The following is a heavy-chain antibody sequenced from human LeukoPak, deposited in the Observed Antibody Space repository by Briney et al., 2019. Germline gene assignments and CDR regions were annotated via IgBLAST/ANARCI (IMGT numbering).Heavy chain of an antibody. CDR2: ISHIGST. V-gene: IGHV4-59*11. D-gene: IGHD2-8*01. CDR1: GASISGHY. J-gene: IGHJ3*02. CDR3: ARDRISVNALDM. Sequence: SETLSLTCTVSGASISGHYLTWIRQPPGKGLEWIGYISHIGSTNYNPSLKSRVTISVDTSKNQFSLKLTSVTAADTAVYYCARDRISVNALDMWGQGTMVTVSS.